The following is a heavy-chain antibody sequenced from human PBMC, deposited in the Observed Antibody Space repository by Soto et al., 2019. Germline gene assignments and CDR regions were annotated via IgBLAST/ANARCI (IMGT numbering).Heavy chain of an antibody. J-gene: IGHJ4*02. V-gene: IGHV3-9*01. CDR3: AILYGSGSYDLGSNDY. CDR2: ISWNSGSI. D-gene: IGHD3-10*01. Sequence: EVQLVESGGGLVQPGRSLRLSCAGSGFTFDDYAMHWVRQAPGKGLEWVSGISWNSGSIGYADSVKGRFTIFRDNAKNSLYLQMNSLRAEDTALYYCAILYGSGSYDLGSNDYWGQGTLVTVSS. CDR1: GFTFDDYA.